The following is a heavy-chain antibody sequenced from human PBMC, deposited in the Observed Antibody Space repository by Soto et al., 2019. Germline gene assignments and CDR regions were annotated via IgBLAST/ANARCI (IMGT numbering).Heavy chain of an antibody. V-gene: IGHV4-31*03. D-gene: IGHD3-22*01. Sequence: SETLSLTCTVSGGAISSGGFHWSWIRQHPGKGLEWIGSIYYSGSTYYKPSLKNRITISVDTSENQISLKLSAVTAADTAVYYCARHGSISAVIADAFDVWGPGTMVTVSS. CDR2: IYYSGST. CDR1: GGAISSGGFH. J-gene: IGHJ3*01. CDR3: ARHGSISAVIADAFDV.